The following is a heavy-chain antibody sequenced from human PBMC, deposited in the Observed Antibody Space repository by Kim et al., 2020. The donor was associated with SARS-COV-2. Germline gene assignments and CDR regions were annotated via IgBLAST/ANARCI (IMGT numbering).Heavy chain of an antibody. D-gene: IGHD2-15*01. J-gene: IGHJ6*02. Sequence: GGSLRLSCAASGFTFSSYGMHWVRQAPGKGLEWVAVISYDGSNKYYADSVKGRFTISRDNSKNTLYLQMNSLSAEDTAVYYCARVGGNVYYYYGMDVWGLGTTVTVSS. CDR2: ISYDGSNK. CDR1: GFTFSSYG. CDR3: ARVGGNVYYYYGMDV. V-gene: IGHV3-33*05.